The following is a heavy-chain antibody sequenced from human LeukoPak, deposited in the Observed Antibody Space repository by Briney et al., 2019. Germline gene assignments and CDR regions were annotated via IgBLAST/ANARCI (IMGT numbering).Heavy chain of an antibody. D-gene: IGHD2-2*01. CDR3: ARAPSSTSPIFDY. V-gene: IGHV3-30*01. Sequence: GRSLRLSCAASGFTFGSYAMHWVRQAPGKGLEWVAVISYDGSNKYYADSVKGRFTISRDNSKNTLYLQMNSLRAEDTAVYYCARAPSSTSPIFDYWGQGTLVTVSS. J-gene: IGHJ4*02. CDR1: GFTFGSYA. CDR2: ISYDGSNK.